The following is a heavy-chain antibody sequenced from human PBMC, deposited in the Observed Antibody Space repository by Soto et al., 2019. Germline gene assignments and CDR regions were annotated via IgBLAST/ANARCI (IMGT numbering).Heavy chain of an antibody. V-gene: IGHV3-30*18. J-gene: IGHJ5*02. CDR1: GFTFSSYG. Sequence: QVQLVESGGGVVQPGRSLRLSCAASGFTFSSYGMHWVRQAPGKGLEWVAVISYDGSNKYYADSVKGRFTISRDNSKNTLSLQMNSLRAEDTAVYYCAKVSQQLAGWFDPWGQGTLVTVSS. D-gene: IGHD6-13*01. CDR2: ISYDGSNK. CDR3: AKVSQQLAGWFDP.